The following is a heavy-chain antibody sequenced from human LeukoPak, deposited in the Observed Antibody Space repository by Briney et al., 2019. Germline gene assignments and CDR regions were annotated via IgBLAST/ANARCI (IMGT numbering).Heavy chain of an antibody. V-gene: IGHV4-39*07. J-gene: IGHJ5*02. CDR1: GGSISSSSYY. CDR2: IYYSGST. D-gene: IGHD2-15*01. CDR3: ASHIVVVVAAPQEKTGWFDP. Sequence: SETLSLTCTVSGGSISSSSYYWGWIRQPPGKGLEWIGSIYYSGSTYYNPSLKSRVTISVDTSKNQFSLKLSSVTAADTAVYYCASHIVVVVAAPQEKTGWFDPWDQGTLVTVSS.